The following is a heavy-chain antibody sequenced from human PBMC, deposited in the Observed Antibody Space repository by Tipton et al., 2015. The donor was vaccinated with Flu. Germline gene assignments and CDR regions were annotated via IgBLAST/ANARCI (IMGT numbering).Heavy chain of an antibody. J-gene: IGHJ6*02. D-gene: IGHD1-1*01. CDR2: IYYSGST. CDR3: ARDLWNDRRAYYYYGVDV. V-gene: IGHV4-59*12. CDR1: GGSISSFY. Sequence: TLSLTCTVSGGSISSFYWSWIRQPPGKGLELIGYIYYSGSTNYNPSLMSRVTMSVDSSKNEFSLTLASLTAADTAVYYCARDLWNDRRAYYYYGVDVWGQGTTVTVSS.